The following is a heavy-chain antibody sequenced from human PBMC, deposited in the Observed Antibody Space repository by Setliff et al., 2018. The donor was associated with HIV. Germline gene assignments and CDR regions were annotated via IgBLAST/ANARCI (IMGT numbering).Heavy chain of an antibody. J-gene: IGHJ3*02. CDR3: ARGHSYYRDI. Sequence: SLRLSCEASGFAFSSNAMSWVRQSPGKGLEWVSSLSDSGGTTFYADSVKGRFTISRDNSKNTLYLQMNSLRAEDTAVYYCARGHSYYRDIWGQGTMVTVSS. CDR2: LSDSGGTT. V-gene: IGHV3-23*01. D-gene: IGHD3-10*01. CDR1: GFAFSSNA.